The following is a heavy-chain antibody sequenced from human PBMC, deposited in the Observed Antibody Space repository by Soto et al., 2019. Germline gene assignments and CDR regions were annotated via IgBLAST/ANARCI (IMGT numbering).Heavy chain of an antibody. D-gene: IGHD2-8*01. V-gene: IGHV3-49*04. Sequence: GGSLRLSCTGFGFRFSDYAVTWVRQTPGKGPEWVGFIASKTYGATREYAASVKGRFIISRDDPNSIAYLQMNGLKIEDTAVYFCTRLPTEWFRTTTFDIWGQGTRVTVSS. CDR2: IASKTYGATR. CDR1: GFRFSDYA. J-gene: IGHJ3*02. CDR3: TRLPTEWFRTTTFDI.